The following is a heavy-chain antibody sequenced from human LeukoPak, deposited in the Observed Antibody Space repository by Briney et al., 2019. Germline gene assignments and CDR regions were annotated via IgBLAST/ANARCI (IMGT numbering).Heavy chain of an antibody. D-gene: IGHD3-16*02. CDR1: GFTFSSYG. CDR3: ARDWKDLRLGELSDPFGYFDY. J-gene: IGHJ4*02. CDR2: ISYDGSNK. Sequence: QSGGSLRLFCAASGFTFSSYGMHWVRQAPGKGLEWVAVISYDGSNKYYADSVKGRFTISRDNSKNTLYLQMNSLRAEDTAVYYCARDWKDLRLGELSDPFGYFDYWGQGTLVTVSS. V-gene: IGHV3-30*03.